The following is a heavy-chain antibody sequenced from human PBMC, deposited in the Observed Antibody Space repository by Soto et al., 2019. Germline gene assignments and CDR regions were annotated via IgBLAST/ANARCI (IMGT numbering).Heavy chain of an antibody. Sequence: SETLSLTSTVSGCSISCGGYYWSWFRQHPGKGLEWIGYIYYSGSTYYNPSLKSRVTISVDTSKNQFSLKLSSVTAADTAVYYCARDQAAAGLYYYYGMDVWGQGTTVTVSS. CDR1: GCSISCGGYY. CDR2: IYYSGST. D-gene: IGHD6-13*01. CDR3: ARDQAAAGLYYYYGMDV. V-gene: IGHV4-31*03. J-gene: IGHJ6*02.